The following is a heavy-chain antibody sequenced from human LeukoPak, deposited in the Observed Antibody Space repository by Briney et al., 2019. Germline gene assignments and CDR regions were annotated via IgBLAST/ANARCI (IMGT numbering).Heavy chain of an antibody. CDR2: IYYSGST. D-gene: IGHD6-13*01. Sequence: SETLPLTCTVSGGSISSYYWSWTRQPPGKGLEWIGYIYYSGSTYYNPSLKSRVTISVDTSKNQFSLKLSSVTAADTAVYYCARDGSEGIAAAGYFDYWGQGTLVTVSS. J-gene: IGHJ4*02. CDR1: GGSISSYY. V-gene: IGHV4-59*12. CDR3: ARDGSEGIAAAGYFDY.